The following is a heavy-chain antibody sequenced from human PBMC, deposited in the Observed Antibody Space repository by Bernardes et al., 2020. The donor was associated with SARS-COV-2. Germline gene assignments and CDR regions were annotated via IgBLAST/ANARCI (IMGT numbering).Heavy chain of an antibody. V-gene: IGHV3-23*01. D-gene: IGHD5-12*01. CDR3: AKNMWLPKKQPGFGLDY. J-gene: IGHJ4*02. Sequence: GSLRLSCAASGFTFSSYAMSWVRQAPGKGLEWVSAISGSGGSTYYADSVKGRFTISRDNSKNTLYLQMNSLRAEDTAVYYCAKNMWLPKKQPGFGLDYWGQGTLVTVSS. CDR2: ISGSGGST. CDR1: GFTFSSYA.